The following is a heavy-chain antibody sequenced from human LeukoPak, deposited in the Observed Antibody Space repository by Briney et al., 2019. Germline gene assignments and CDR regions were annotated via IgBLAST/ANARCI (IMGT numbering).Heavy chain of an antibody. CDR2: ISGSGDNT. CDR1: GFTFSSYA. J-gene: IGHJ4*02. CDR3: AKGMYYYDSSGTFDY. D-gene: IGHD3-22*01. Sequence: GGSLRLSCAASGFTFSSYAMSWVRQAPGKGLEWVSGISGSGDNTYYADSVKGRFTISRDNSKNTLYVQVNSLGTEDTAAYYCAKGMYYYDSSGTFDYWGQGTLVTVSS. V-gene: IGHV3-23*01.